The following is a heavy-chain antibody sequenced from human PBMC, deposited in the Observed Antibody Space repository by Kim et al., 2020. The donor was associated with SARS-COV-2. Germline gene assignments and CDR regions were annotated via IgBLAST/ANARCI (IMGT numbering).Heavy chain of an antibody. CDR1: GFTVNSNY. CDR2: IYTDGGT. CDR3: ATRHGSGPYYPFDS. J-gene: IGHJ4*02. Sequence: GGSLRLSCAPSGFTVNSNYMSWVRQAPGKGLEFVSVIYTDGGTYYADSVKGRFTISRDNSKNTLILHMNNLRAEDTALYYCATRHGSGPYYPFDSWGQG. V-gene: IGHV3-53*01. D-gene: IGHD3-10*01.